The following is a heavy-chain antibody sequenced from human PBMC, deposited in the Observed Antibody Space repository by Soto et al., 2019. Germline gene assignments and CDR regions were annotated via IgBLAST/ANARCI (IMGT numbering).Heavy chain of an antibody. Sequence: PGGSLRLSCAASGFTFSSYAMTWVRQAPGKGLEWVSGISGTGGSTYYTDSVKGRFTISRDNSNNTLYMQMNSLRAEDTAVYYYAKDFRYSGSPGWFDPWGQGTLVTVSS. CDR1: GFTFSSYA. CDR3: AKDFRYSGSPGWFDP. D-gene: IGHD1-26*01. V-gene: IGHV3-23*01. CDR2: ISGTGGST. J-gene: IGHJ5*02.